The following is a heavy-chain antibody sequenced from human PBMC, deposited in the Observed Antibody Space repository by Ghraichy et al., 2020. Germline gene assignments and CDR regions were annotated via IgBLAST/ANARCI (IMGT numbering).Heavy chain of an antibody. V-gene: IGHV3-21*01. J-gene: IGHJ3*02. CDR2: ISSSSSYI. CDR1: GFTFSSYS. CDR3: ARAHSLAPDAFDI. Sequence: LSLTCAASGFTFSSYSMNWVRQAPGKGLEWVSSISSSSSYIYYADSVKGRFTISRDNAKNSLYLQMNSLRAEDTAVYYCARAHSLAPDAFDIWGQGTMVTVSS.